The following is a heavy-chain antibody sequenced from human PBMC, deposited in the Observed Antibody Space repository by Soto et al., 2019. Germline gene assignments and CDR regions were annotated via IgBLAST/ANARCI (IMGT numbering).Heavy chain of an antibody. CDR3: ARPTRTYQSVFDY. Sequence: GESLKISCKASGFTFTNYWIGWVRQMPGKGLEWMGIIYPGNSDTRCSPSFQGQVTISADKSITTAYLQWSSLKASDSAMYYCARPTRTYQSVFDYWGQGTLVTVS. J-gene: IGHJ4*02. CDR1: GFTFTNYW. D-gene: IGHD2-2*01. V-gene: IGHV5-51*01. CDR2: IYPGNSDT.